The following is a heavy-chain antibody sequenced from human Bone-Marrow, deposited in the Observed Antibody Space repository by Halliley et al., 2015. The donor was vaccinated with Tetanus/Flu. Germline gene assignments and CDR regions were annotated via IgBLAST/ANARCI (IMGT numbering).Heavy chain of an antibody. CDR3: AADRVYGDIAFDY. CDR1: GFTFSDSA. J-gene: IGHJ4*02. Sequence: QLVQSGPEVKKPGTSVKVSCKASGFTFSDSAIQWVRQARGHRLEWIGWIVIHSSNTIYSQNFHERVTFTRDMSTSTAYMELTSLTSEDTAVYFCAADRVYGDIAFDYWGQGTLVTVSS. CDR2: IVIHSSNT. D-gene: IGHD4-17*01. V-gene: IGHV1-58*02.